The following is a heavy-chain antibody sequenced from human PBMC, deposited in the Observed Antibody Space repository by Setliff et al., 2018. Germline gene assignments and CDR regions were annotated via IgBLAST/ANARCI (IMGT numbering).Heavy chain of an antibody. Sequence: SETLSLTCTVSGDSISSGDYYWSWIRQSPGKGLEWIRHIYYRGSTYYNPSLRSRLAMSIDTSNNQFSLKLSSVTAADTAVYYCARVAGSTSVSITTLWYFDLWGRGILVTVS. V-gene: IGHV4-30-4*08. D-gene: IGHD3-22*01. J-gene: IGHJ2*01. CDR2: IYYRGST. CDR1: GDSISSGDYY. CDR3: ARVAGSTSVSITTLWYFDL.